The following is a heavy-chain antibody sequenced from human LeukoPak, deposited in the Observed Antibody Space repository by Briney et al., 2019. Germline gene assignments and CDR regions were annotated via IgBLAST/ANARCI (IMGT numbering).Heavy chain of an antibody. D-gene: IGHD1-1*01. CDR3: ARVNINNWHSCDY. CDR2: IYHSGSP. J-gene: IGHJ4*02. CDR1: GGSISSNNW. V-gene: IGHV4-4*02. Sequence: SETLSLTCAVSGGSISSNNWWGWVRQPPGKGLEWIGEIYHSGSPNYNPSLKSRVTISVDKSRNHFSLDLSSVTAADTAVYYCARVNINNWHSCDYWGQGTLVTVSS.